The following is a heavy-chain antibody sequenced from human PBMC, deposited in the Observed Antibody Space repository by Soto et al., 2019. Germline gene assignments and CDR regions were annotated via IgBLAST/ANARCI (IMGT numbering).Heavy chain of an antibody. V-gene: IGHV3-33*01. CDR3: ARGYNWKLGEIDY. CDR1: GFTFSSYG. CDR2: IWYDGSNK. J-gene: IGHJ4*02. D-gene: IGHD1-20*01. Sequence: GGSLRLSCAASGFTFSSYGMHWVRQAPGKGLEWVAVIWYDGSNKYYADSVKGRFTISRDNSKNTLYLQMNSLRAEDTAVYYCARGYNWKLGEIDYWGQGTLVTVSS.